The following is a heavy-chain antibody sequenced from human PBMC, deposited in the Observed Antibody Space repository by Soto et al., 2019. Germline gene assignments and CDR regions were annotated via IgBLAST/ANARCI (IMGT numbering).Heavy chain of an antibody. D-gene: IGHD2-15*01. J-gene: IGHJ5*02. V-gene: IGHV1-69*01. CDR3: ARDPGYCSGGSCSSANWFDP. Sequence: QVQLVQSGAEVKKPGSPVKVSCKASGGTFSSYAISWVRQAPGQGLEWMGGIIPIFGTANYAQKFQGRVTITADESTSTAYMELSSLRSEDTAVYYCARDPGYCSGGSCSSANWFDPWGQGTLVTVSS. CDR1: GGTFSSYA. CDR2: IIPIFGTA.